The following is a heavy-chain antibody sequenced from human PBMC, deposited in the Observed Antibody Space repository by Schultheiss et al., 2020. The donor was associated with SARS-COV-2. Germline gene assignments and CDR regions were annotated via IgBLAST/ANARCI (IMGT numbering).Heavy chain of an antibody. D-gene: IGHD3-9*01. CDR3: ARVGGFDWLAFDP. J-gene: IGHJ5*02. CDR2: IYYSGST. CDR1: GGDISSYY. Sequence: LSLPFRGAGGDISSYYWSWIRQPPGKGLEWIGYIYYSGSTNYNPSLKSRVTISVDTSKNQFSLKLSSVTAADTAVYYCARVGGFDWLAFDPWGQGTLVTVSS. V-gene: IGHV4-59*01.